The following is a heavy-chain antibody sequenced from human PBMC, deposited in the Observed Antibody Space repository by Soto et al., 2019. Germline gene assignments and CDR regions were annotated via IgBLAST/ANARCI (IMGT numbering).Heavy chain of an antibody. CDR1: GGSINSYY. Sequence: PSETLSLTCTVSGGSINSYYWSWMRQPPGEGLEWIGFISYSGNTNYNPSLKSRVTISVETSKNQFSLQLSSVTAADTAVYYCARGRYCSINSCYSFDYWGQGTLVTVSS. V-gene: IGHV4-59*01. J-gene: IGHJ4*02. D-gene: IGHD2-2*01. CDR3: ARGRYCSINSCYSFDY. CDR2: ISYSGNT.